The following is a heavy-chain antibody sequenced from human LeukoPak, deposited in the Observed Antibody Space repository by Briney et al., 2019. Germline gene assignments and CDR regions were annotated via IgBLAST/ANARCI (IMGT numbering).Heavy chain of an antibody. CDR2: ILNSGTAT. J-gene: IGHJ4*02. CDR3: ARISYDSSGYYDY. Sequence: GGSLRLSCAASGFTFSSYEMNWVRQAPGKGLEWVSYILNSGTATYYADSVKGRFTISRDNAKNTLYLQMNSLRAEDTAVYYCARISYDSSGYYDYWGQGTVVTVSS. CDR1: GFTFSSYE. V-gene: IGHV3-48*03. D-gene: IGHD3-22*01.